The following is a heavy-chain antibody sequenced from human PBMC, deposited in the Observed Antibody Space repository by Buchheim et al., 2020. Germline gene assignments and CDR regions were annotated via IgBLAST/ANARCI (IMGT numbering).Heavy chain of an antibody. J-gene: IGHJ6*03. V-gene: IGHV5-51*01. CDR2: IYAGDSDT. CDR1: GHSFSSHW. Sequence: EVQLVQSESEMKKPGESLKISCKISGHSFSSHWIGWVRQMLGKGLQWMGLIYAGDSDTRYSPSFQGLVTMSVDKSNNTAYLKWSSLKASDTAIYYCATVRSGYYYFLDVWGKGTT. CDR3: ATVRSGYYYFLDV. D-gene: IGHD1-26*01.